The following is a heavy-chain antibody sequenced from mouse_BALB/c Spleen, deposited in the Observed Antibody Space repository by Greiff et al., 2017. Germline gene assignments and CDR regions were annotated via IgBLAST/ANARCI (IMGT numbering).Heavy chain of an antibody. CDR3: ARDMGRWFAY. CDR1: GFTFSDYY. V-gene: IGHV5-4*02. Sequence: EVKLVESGGGLVKPGGSLKLSCAASGFTFSDYYMYWVRQTPEKRLEWVATISDGGSYTYYPDSVKGRFTISRDNAKNNLYLQMSSLKSEDTAMYYCARDMGRWFAYWGQGTLVTVSA. CDR2: ISDGGSYT. J-gene: IGHJ3*01. D-gene: IGHD4-1*01.